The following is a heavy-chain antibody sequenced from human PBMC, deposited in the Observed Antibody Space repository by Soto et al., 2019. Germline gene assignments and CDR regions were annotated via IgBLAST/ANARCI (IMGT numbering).Heavy chain of an antibody. J-gene: IGHJ4*02. D-gene: IGHD3-22*01. Sequence: PSETLSLTCTVSGGSISSSSYYWGWIRQPPGKGLEWIGSIYYSGSTYYNPSLKSRVTISVDTSKNTLYLQMNSLRAEDTAVYYCAKDWPSDYYDSSGLFDYWGQGTLVTVSS. CDR2: IYYSGST. CDR3: AKDWPSDYYDSSGLFDY. CDR1: GGSISSSSYY. V-gene: IGHV4-39*02.